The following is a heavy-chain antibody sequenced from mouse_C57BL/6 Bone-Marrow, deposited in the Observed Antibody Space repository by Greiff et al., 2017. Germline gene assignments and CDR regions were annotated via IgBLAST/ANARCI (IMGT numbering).Heavy chain of an antibody. CDR2: IDPENGDT. V-gene: IGHV14-4*01. CDR1: GFNIKDDY. Sequence: EVQGVESGAELVRPGASVKLSCTASGFNIKDDYMHWVKQRPEQGLEWIGWIDPENGDTEYASKFQGKATITADTSSNTAYLQLSSLTSEDTAVYYCTSYYFMDYWGQGTSVTVSS. J-gene: IGHJ4*01. CDR3: TSYYFMDY.